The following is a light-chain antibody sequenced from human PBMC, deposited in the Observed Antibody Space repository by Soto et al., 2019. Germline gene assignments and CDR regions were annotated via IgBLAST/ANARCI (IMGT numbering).Light chain of an antibody. CDR3: QQYGRSPYT. J-gene: IGKJ2*01. Sequence: EIVLMQSPGTLSLSPGERATLSCRASQSITSNYLAWYQQKPGQAPRLLVYAVSGRPNGIPDRFSGSGSGTDFTLTTSRLEPEDFALYYCQQYGRSPYTFGQGTQLEIK. CDR2: AVS. V-gene: IGKV3-20*01. CDR1: QSITSNY.